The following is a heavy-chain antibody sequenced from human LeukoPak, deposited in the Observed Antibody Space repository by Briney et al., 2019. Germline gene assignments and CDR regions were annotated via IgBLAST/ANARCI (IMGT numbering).Heavy chain of an antibody. Sequence: GGSLRLSCAASGFIFSNYWMAWVRQAPGKGLEWVAVISYDGSNKYYADSVKGRFTISRDNSKNTLYLQMNSLRAEDTAVYYCARESSSFDYWGQGTLVTVSS. CDR2: ISYDGSNK. CDR3: ARESSSFDY. V-gene: IGHV3-30-3*01. CDR1: GFIFSNYW. D-gene: IGHD6-6*01. J-gene: IGHJ4*02.